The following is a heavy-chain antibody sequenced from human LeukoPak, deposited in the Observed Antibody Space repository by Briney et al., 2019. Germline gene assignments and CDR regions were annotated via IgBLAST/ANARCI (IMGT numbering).Heavy chain of an antibody. CDR1: GFTLSSYV. CDR2: FSGGGGST. V-gene: IGHV3-23*01. Sequence: GGPLRLSCGAWGFTLSSYVVGWVRRAPGKGLEGVSLFSGGGGSTYYAGSVKGRFTVSRDNSKNTLYMELNSLRAEDTAVYYCARGDCSSSSCSGFYGMDVWGQGTTVTVSS. CDR3: ARGDCSSSSCSGFYGMDV. D-gene: IGHD2-2*01. J-gene: IGHJ6*02.